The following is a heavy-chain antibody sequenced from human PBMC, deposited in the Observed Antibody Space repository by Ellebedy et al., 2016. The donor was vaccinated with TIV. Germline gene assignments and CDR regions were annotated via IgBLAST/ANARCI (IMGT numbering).Heavy chain of an antibody. J-gene: IGHJ4*02. CDR2: INSDGSST. CDR1: GFTFSSYW. CDR3: ARARSSGWDDSSYYFDY. D-gene: IGHD6-19*01. V-gene: IGHV3-74*01. Sequence: GGSLRLXXAASGFTFSSYWMHWVRQAPGKGLVWVSRINSDGSSTSYADSVKGRFTISRDNAKNTLYLQMNSLRAEDTAVYYCARARSSGWDDSSYYFDYWGQGTLVTVSS.